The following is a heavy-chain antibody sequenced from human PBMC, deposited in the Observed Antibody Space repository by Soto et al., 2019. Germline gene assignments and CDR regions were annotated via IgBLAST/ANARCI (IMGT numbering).Heavy chain of an antibody. CDR3: VKFEERSPGSGPQAEF. V-gene: IGHV4-34*01. Sequence: QVQVQQWGAGLLKPSEPLSLTCGGYGEYFSAYYWNWIRQSPGKGLEWIADIHNTGMTNYNPSLKSRVTISMDTSKRQFSLKLTSVTAAYTAVYYGVKFEERSPGSGPQAEFWGQGPVVTVSS. CDR2: IHNTGMT. D-gene: IGHD3-10*01. J-gene: IGHJ4*02. CDR1: GEYFSAYY.